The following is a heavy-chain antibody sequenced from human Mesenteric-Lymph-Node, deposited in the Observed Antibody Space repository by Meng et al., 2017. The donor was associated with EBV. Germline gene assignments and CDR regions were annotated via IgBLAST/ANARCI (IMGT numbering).Heavy chain of an antibody. V-gene: IGHV4-61*01. CDR3: ARENPARGNWFNP. Sequence: QVQLQAVGPGVVTPSVTLSPTCTVSGGSVSSTSYYWSWILQPPGKRLEWIGYVYYSGSTNYNPSLKSRVTISVDTSKNQFSLNLYSVTAADTAVYYCARENPARGNWFNPWGQGALVTVSS. J-gene: IGHJ5*02. CDR1: GGSVSSTSYY. D-gene: IGHD3-10*01. CDR2: VYYSGST.